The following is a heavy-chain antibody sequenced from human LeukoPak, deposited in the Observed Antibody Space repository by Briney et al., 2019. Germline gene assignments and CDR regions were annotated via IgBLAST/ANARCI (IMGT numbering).Heavy chain of an antibody. CDR3: ATYYYDSSGPFDY. CDR1: GFTFSDYY. Sequence: GGSLRLSCAASGFTFSDYYMSWIRQAPGKGLEWVSYISSSGSTIYYADSVKGRFTISRDNAKNSLYLQMNSLRAEDTAVYYCATYYYDSSGPFDYWGQGTLVTVSS. D-gene: IGHD3-22*01. J-gene: IGHJ4*02. V-gene: IGHV3-11*04. CDR2: ISSSGSTI.